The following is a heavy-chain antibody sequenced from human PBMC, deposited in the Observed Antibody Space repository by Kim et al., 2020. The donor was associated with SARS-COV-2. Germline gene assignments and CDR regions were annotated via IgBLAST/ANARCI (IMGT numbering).Heavy chain of an antibody. Sequence: SSSGSTIYYADSVKGRFTISRDNAKNSLYLQMNSLRAEDTAVYYCAKRLGWGQGTLVTVSS. J-gene: IGHJ4*02. CDR3: AKRLG. V-gene: IGHV3-48*03. CDR2: SSSGSTI. D-gene: IGHD7-27*01.